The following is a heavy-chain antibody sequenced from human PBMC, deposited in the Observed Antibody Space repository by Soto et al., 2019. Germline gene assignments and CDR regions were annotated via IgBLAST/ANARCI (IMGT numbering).Heavy chain of an antibody. CDR1: GYTLTELS. J-gene: IGHJ4*02. V-gene: IGHV1-24*01. Sequence: ASVKVSCKVSGYTLTELSTHWVRQAPGKGLEWMGGFDPEDGETIYAQKFQGRVTMTEDTSTDTAYMELSSLRSEDTAVYYCACVLRFLEWLLLYFDYWGQGTLVTVSS. CDR3: ACVLRFLEWLLLYFDY. D-gene: IGHD3-3*01. CDR2: FDPEDGET.